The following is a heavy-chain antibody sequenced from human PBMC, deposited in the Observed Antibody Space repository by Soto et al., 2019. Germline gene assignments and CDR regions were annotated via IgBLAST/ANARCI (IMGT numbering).Heavy chain of an antibody. Sequence: QMQLVQSGAEVKKPGSSVKVSCKASGGTLTNFINYPINWVRQAPGQGLEWMGGIVPNIGTVNYAQKFQGRVTITADKSTGTAYMELSSLRSEDTALYYCARRATGGFLRYFDNWGQGTLVTVSS. CDR2: IVPNIGTV. CDR3: ARRATGGFLRYFDN. D-gene: IGHD2-8*02. CDR1: GGTLTNFINYP. V-gene: IGHV1-69*06. J-gene: IGHJ4*02.